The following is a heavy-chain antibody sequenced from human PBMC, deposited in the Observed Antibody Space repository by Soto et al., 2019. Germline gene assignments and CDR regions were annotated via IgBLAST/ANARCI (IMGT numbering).Heavy chain of an antibody. CDR2: IYNDGST. CDR3: VRDSSYYGSGRGVLDY. V-gene: IGHV3-66*01. Sequence: EVQLVESGGGLVQPGGSLRLSCAVSGFTVSTNYMSWVRQAPGKGLESVSIIYNDGSTYYADSVKGRFTTSRDSARNTLYLQMDKLRADDTAVYHCVRDSSYYGSGRGVLDYWGQGTLVTVSS. J-gene: IGHJ4*02. D-gene: IGHD3-10*01. CDR1: GFTVSTNY.